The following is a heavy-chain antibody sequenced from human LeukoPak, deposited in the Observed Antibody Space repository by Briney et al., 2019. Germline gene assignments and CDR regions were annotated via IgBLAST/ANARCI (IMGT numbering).Heavy chain of an antibody. CDR1: GGTFSSYA. V-gene: IGHV1-3*01. CDR3: ARENQYSSSWYGDAFDI. J-gene: IGHJ3*02. CDR2: INAGNGNT. Sequence: ASVKVSCNASGGTFSSYAISWVRQAPGQRLEWMGWINAGNGNTKYSQKFQGRVTITRDTSASTAYMELSSLRSEDTAVYYCARENQYSSSWYGDAFDIWGQGTMVTVSS. D-gene: IGHD6-13*01.